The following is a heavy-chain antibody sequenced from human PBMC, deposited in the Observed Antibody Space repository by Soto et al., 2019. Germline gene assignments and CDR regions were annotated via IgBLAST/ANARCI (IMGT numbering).Heavy chain of an antibody. CDR2: IYDSGST. V-gene: IGHV4-59*08. CDR1: CGYISSFY. J-gene: IGHJ6*02. Sequence: SETLSLTCTVACGYISSFYWSWIRQPPGKGLEWIGYIYDSGSTYYNSSLKSRVTMSVDTSKNQFSLKLSSVTAADTAVYYCARHLTYCSAGSCYSDFPYYGMDVWGQGTTVTVSS. CDR3: ARHLTYCSAGSCYSDFPYYGMDV. D-gene: IGHD2-15*01.